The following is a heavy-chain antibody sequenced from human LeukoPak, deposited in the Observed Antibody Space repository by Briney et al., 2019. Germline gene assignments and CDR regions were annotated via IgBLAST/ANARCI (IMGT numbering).Heavy chain of an antibody. D-gene: IGHD5-24*01. CDR1: GYTFTGYY. Sequence: ASVKVSCKASGYTFTGYYMHWVRQAPGQGLEWMGWINPNSGGTNYAQKFQGRVTMTRDTSISTAYMELSRLRSDDTAVYYCTSTERWLQFPFDHWGQGTLVTVSS. J-gene: IGHJ4*02. CDR2: INPNSGGT. CDR3: TSTERWLQFPFDH. V-gene: IGHV1-2*02.